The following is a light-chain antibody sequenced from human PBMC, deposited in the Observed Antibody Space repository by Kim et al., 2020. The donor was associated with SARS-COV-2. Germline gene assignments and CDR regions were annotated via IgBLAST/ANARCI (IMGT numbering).Light chain of an antibody. CDR3: AAWDDSLKGWV. V-gene: IGLV1-44*01. CDR2: TND. J-gene: IGLJ3*02. CDR1: SSNIGDNA. Sequence: GQRVTISCSGSSSNIGDNAVNWYQQLPGTAPKVVIYTNDQRPSGVPDRFSGSKSGTSASLAISGLQSDDEADYYCAAWDDSLKGWVFGGGTQLTVL.